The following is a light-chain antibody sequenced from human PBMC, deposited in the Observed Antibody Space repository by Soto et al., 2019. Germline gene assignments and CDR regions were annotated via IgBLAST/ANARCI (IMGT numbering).Light chain of an antibody. CDR3: QQRSNWPRT. J-gene: IGKJ1*01. CDR1: QSVSSY. Sequence: EVVLTQSPDTLSLSPGETATLSCRASQSVSSYLAWYQQKPGQAPRLLIYDASNRATGIPARFSGSGSGTDFTLTISSLEPEDFAVYYCQQRSNWPRTFGEGTKV. CDR2: DAS. V-gene: IGKV3-11*01.